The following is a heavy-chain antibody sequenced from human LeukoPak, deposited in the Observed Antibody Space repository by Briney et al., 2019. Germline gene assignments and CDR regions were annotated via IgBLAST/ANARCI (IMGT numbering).Heavy chain of an antibody. J-gene: IGHJ4*02. V-gene: IGHV4-34*01. CDR2: INHSGST. CDR3: ARGRDRITMIVVVIPRPYFDY. Sequence: PSETLSLTCAVYGGSFSGYYWSWIRQPPGKGLEWIGEINHSGSTNYNPSLERRVTISVDTSKNQFSLKLSSVTAADTAVYYCARGRDRITMIVVVIPRPYFDYWGQGTLVTVSS. D-gene: IGHD3-22*01. CDR1: GGSFSGYY.